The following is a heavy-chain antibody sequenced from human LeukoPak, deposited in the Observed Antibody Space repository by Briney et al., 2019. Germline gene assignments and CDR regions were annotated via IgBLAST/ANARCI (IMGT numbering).Heavy chain of an antibody. Sequence: PGRSLRLSCGASGFTFDDYAMHWVRQAPGRGLEWVSVIYSGGSTYYADSVKGRFTISRDNSKNTLYLQMNSLRAEDTAVYYCARKYSGYDPFDYWGQGTLVTVSS. V-gene: IGHV3-66*01. CDR1: GFTFDDYA. CDR3: ARKYSGYDPFDY. D-gene: IGHD5-12*01. J-gene: IGHJ4*02. CDR2: IYSGGST.